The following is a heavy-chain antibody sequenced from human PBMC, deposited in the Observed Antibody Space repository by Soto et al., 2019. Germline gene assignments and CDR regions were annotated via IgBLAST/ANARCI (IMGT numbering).Heavy chain of an antibody. D-gene: IGHD6-25*01. Sequence: QVQLVQSGAEMKKPGASVKVSCKASGYTFTSFVISWVRQAPGQGLEWMGWISASNGDTNSAQKFQGRLTMATDTSTNTAYMELRSLRSDDTAVYYCARADFGVVPAATYIDHWGQGTRVSVSS. CDR1: GYTFTSFV. CDR3: ARADFGVVPAATYIDH. J-gene: IGHJ4*02. V-gene: IGHV1-18*01. CDR2: ISASNGDT.